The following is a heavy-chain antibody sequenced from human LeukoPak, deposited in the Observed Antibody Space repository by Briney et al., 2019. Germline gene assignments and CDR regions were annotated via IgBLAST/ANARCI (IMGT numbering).Heavy chain of an antibody. Sequence: GGSLRLSCAASGFTFNNYAVNWVRQAPGKGLEWVSTISGGGETTYYADSAKGRFTISRDNSQNTLYLQMNSLRAEDTAVYYCARDYADYVGYFFFDYWGQGTLVTVSS. D-gene: IGHD4-17*01. J-gene: IGHJ4*02. CDR2: ISGGGETT. CDR3: ARDYADYVGYFFFDY. V-gene: IGHV3-23*01. CDR1: GFTFNNYA.